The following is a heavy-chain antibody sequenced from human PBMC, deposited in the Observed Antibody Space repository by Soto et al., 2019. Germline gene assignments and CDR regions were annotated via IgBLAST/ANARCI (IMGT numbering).Heavy chain of an antibody. Sequence: KVSCKASGGTFSSYAISWVRQAPGQGLEWMGGIIPIFGTANYAQKFQGRVTITADKSTSTAYMELSSLRSEDTAVYYCASRKFSSRWYGYYYGMDVWGQGTTVTVSS. D-gene: IGHD6-13*01. V-gene: IGHV1-69*06. CDR1: GGTFSSYA. CDR3: ASRKFSSRWYGYYYGMDV. CDR2: IIPIFGTA. J-gene: IGHJ6*02.